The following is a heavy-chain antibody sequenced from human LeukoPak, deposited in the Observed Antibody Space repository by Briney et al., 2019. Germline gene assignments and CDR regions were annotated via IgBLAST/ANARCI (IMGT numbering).Heavy chain of an antibody. V-gene: IGHV1-69*13. CDR1: GGTFSSYV. CDR2: IIPIFGTT. CDR3: AREGLGSCSSTSCHNWFDP. J-gene: IGHJ5*02. Sequence: SVKVSCKASGGTFSSYVINWVRQAPGQGLEWMRGIIPIFGTTNYAQKFQGRVTITADESTSTAYMELSSLRSEDTAVYYCAREGLGSCSSTSCHNWFDPWGQGTLVTVSS. D-gene: IGHD2-2*01.